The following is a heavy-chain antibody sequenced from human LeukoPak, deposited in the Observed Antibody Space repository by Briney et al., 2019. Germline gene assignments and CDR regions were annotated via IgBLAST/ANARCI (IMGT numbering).Heavy chain of an antibody. Sequence: RTSETLSLTCTVSGGSISSYYWSWIRQPPGKGLEWIGYIYYSGSTNYNPSLKSRVTISVDTSKNQFSLKLSSVTAADTAVYYCARHAPLYYYYGMDVWGQGTTVTVSS. CDR1: GGSISSYY. CDR3: ARHAPLYYYYGMDV. J-gene: IGHJ6*02. V-gene: IGHV4-59*08. CDR2: IYYSGST.